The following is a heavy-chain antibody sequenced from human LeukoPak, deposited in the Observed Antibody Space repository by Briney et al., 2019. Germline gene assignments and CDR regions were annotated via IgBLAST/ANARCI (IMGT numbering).Heavy chain of an antibody. J-gene: IGHJ4*02. CDR1: GYTFTSYD. CDR2: MNPNSGNT. CDR3: ARGYFGELSFKFDY. D-gene: IGHD3-16*02. Sequence: APVKVSCKASGYTFTSYDINWVRQATGQGLEWMGWMNPNSGNTGYAQKFQGRVTMTRNTSISTAYMELSSLRSEDTAVYYCARGYFGELSFKFDYWGQGTLVTVSS. V-gene: IGHV1-8*01.